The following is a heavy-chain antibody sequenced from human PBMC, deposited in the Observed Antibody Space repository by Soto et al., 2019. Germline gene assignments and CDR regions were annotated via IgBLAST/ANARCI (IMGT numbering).Heavy chain of an antibody. J-gene: IGHJ3*02. Sequence: QVQLQESGPGLVKPSQTLSLTCTVSGGSISSGGYYWSWIRQHPGKGLEWIGYIYYSGSTYYNPSLKSRGTISVDTSKNQFSLKLSSVTAADTAVYYCARSGGYQLLFGQDAFDIWGQGTMVTVSS. CDR1: GGSISSGGYY. CDR3: ARSGGYQLLFGQDAFDI. D-gene: IGHD2-2*01. V-gene: IGHV4-31*03. CDR2: IYYSGST.